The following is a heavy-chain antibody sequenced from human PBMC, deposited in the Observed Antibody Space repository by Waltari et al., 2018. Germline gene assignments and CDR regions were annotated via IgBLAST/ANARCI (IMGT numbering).Heavy chain of an antibody. J-gene: IGHJ4*02. D-gene: IGHD5-18*01. CDR3: AREKGGYSYGFDY. V-gene: IGHV4-59*01. CDR1: GGSISSYD. Sequence: QVQLQESGPGLVKPSETLSLTCTVSGGSISSYDWRWIRQPPGKGLEWIGYIYYSGSTNDTPPPKMRVPRQVAPSKTQFSLKLSPVPAAATAVYYCAREKGGYSYGFDYWGQGTLVTVSS. CDR2: IYYSGST.